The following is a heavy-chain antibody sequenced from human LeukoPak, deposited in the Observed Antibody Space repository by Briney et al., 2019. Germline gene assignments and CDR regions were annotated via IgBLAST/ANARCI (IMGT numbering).Heavy chain of an antibody. J-gene: IGHJ4*02. V-gene: IGHV3-30*02. Sequence: GGSLRLSCAASGFTFSSYGMHWVRQAPGKGLEWVTFIEYDGSYKYYADSVKGRFTISRDDSKNTLYLQMNSLRAEDTAVYYCAKAPTGYYSPELYFDYWGQGTLVTVSS. CDR1: GFTFSSYG. D-gene: IGHD3-9*01. CDR3: AKAPTGYYSPELYFDY. CDR2: IEYDGSYK.